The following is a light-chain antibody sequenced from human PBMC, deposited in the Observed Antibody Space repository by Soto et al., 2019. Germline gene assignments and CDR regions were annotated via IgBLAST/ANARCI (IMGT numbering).Light chain of an antibody. J-gene: IGKJ2*01. CDR3: QHRSNWPRT. Sequence: EIVLTQSTATLSLSPGQRATLSCRASQSVSTYLAWYQQKPGQAPSLLIYDASNRATGIPARFSGSVSGTDFTLTISSLGPEDFAVYYCQHRSNWPRTFDQGTKLEIK. V-gene: IGKV3-11*01. CDR1: QSVSTY. CDR2: DAS.